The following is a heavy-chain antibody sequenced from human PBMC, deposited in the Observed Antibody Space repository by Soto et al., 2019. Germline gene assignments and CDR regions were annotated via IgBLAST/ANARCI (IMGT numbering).Heavy chain of an antibody. V-gene: IGHV1-3*05. CDR2: INAGNGNT. Sequence: QVQLVQSGAEEKKPGASVKVSCKASGYTFTSYAMHWVRQAPGQRLEWMGWINAGNGNTKYSQKFQGRVTITRDTSARTAYMALSSLRSADTAVYYCARGGPPIDYWGQGTLVTVSS. D-gene: IGHD3-10*01. CDR1: GYTFTSYA. J-gene: IGHJ4*02. CDR3: ARGGPPIDY.